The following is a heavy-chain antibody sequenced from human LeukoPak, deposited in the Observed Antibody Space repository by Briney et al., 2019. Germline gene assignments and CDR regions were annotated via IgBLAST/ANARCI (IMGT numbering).Heavy chain of an antibody. J-gene: IGHJ5*02. Sequence: SETLSLTCTVSGGSISSHYWSWIRQPPGKGLEWIGYIYYSGSTNYNPSLKSRVTISVDTSKNQFSLKLSSVTAADTAVYYCARTKGYYDSSGYYDHWGQGTLVTVSS. CDR2: IYYSGST. D-gene: IGHD3-22*01. CDR3: ARTKGYYDSSGYYDH. CDR1: GGSISSHY. V-gene: IGHV4-59*11.